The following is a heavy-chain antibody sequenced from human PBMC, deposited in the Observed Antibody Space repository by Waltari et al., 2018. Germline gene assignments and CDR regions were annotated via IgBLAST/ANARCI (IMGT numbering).Heavy chain of an antibody. J-gene: IGHJ2*01. D-gene: IGHD6-6*01. CDR1: DGSFSGYY. V-gene: IGHV4-34*01. CDR2: INQSGNT. CDR3: VRVGQLVRFYWYFDL. Sequence: QVQLQQWGAGLLEPSETLSLTCAVSDGSFSGYYWSWIRQSPGKGLEWIGEINQSGNTNYNPSLRSRVTISVDTSKNQFSLKLSSVTAADTAVYYCVRVGQLVRFYWYFDLWGRGTLVTVSS.